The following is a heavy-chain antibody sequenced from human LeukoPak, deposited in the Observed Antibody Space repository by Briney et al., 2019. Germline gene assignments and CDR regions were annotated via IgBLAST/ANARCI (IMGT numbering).Heavy chain of an antibody. CDR3: ARGGLFGVVANNRFDP. J-gene: IGHJ5*02. CDR1: GFTFSSYE. D-gene: IGHD3-3*01. V-gene: IGHV3-48*03. CDR2: ISSSGSTI. Sequence: GGSLRLSCAASGFTFSSYEMNWVRQAPGKGLEWVSYISSSGSTIYYADSVKGRFTISRDNAKHSLYLQMNSLRAEDKAVYYCARGGLFGVVANNRFDPWGQGTLVTVSS.